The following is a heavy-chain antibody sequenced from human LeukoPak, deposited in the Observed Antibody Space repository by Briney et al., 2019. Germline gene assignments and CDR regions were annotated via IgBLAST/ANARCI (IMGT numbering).Heavy chain of an antibody. J-gene: IGHJ6*03. CDR3: ARDPYSGNYGNYYYYYMDV. V-gene: IGHV3-21*01. D-gene: IGHD1-26*01. Sequence: EGSLRLSCAASGFTFNNYNMNWVRQAPGKALEWVSSITSSGAYIFYADSVKGRFTISRDNAKDSLYLQMNSLGPEDTAVYYCARDPYSGNYGNYYYYYMDVWGKGTTVTISS. CDR2: ITSSGAYI. CDR1: GFTFNNYN.